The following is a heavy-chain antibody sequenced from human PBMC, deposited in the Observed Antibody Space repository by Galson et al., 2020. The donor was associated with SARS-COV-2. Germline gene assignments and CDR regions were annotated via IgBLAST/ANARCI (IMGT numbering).Heavy chain of an antibody. J-gene: IGHJ6*01. CDR2: ISGSGGST. D-gene: IGHD3-22*01. V-gene: IGHV3-23*01. CDR1: GFTFSSYA. Sequence: GESLKISCAASGFTFSSYAMSWVRQAPGKGLEWVSAISGSGGSTYYADSVKGRFTISRDNSKNTLYLQMNSLRAEDTAVYYCAIDYYDSSGYLDDRTYCYGMDVCGQGTTVTVSS. CDR3: AIDYYDSSGYLDDRTYCYGMDV.